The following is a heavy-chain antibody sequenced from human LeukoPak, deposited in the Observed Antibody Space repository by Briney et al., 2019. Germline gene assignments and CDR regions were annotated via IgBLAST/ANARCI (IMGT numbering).Heavy chain of an antibody. J-gene: IGHJ4*02. CDR3: AKDVHAGIAAAGTTFDY. V-gene: IGHV3-74*01. CDR2: IDEDGKTI. Sequence: GGSLRLPCAASGFTFNSYWMHWVRQAPGKGLVWVSRIDEDGKTIDYADSVKGRFTISRDNSKNTLYLQMNSLRAEDTAVYYCAKDVHAGIAAAGTTFDYWGQGTLVTVSS. CDR1: GFTFNSYW. D-gene: IGHD6-13*01.